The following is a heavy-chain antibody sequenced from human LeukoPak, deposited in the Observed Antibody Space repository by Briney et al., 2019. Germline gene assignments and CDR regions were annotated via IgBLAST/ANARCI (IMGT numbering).Heavy chain of an antibody. CDR2: INHSGST. J-gene: IGHJ5*02. CDR1: GGSFSGYY. Sequence: SETLSLTCAVYGGSFSGYYWSWIRQPPGKGLEWIGEINHSGSTNYNPSLKSRVTISVDTSKNQFSLKLSSVTAADTAVYYCARRLRYDILPGPSWFDPWGQGTLVTVSS. V-gene: IGHV4-34*01. CDR3: ARRLRYDILPGPSWFDP. D-gene: IGHD3-9*01.